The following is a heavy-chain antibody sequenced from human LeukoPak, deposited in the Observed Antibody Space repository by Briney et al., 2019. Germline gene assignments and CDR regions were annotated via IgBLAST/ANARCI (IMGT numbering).Heavy chain of an antibody. CDR3: ARGRYCTNGVCYYYYMDV. CDR1: GGSISSSSYY. D-gene: IGHD2-8*01. J-gene: IGHJ6*03. CDR2: IYYSGST. Sequence: SETLTLTCTVFGGSISSSSYYWGWIRQPPGKGLEWIGSIYYSGSTYYNPSLKSRVTISVDTSKNQFSLKLSSVTAADTAVYYCARGRYCTNGVCYYYYMDVWGKGTTVTVSS. V-gene: IGHV4-39*07.